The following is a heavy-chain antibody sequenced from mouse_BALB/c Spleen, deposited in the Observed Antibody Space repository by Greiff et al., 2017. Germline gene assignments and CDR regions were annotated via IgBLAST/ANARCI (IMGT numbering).Heavy chain of an antibody. Sequence: VQLQQSGPGLVAPSQSLSITCTVSGFSLTGYGVNWVRQPPGKGLEWLGMIWGDGSTDYNSALKSRLSISKDNSKSQVFLKMNSLQTDDTARYYCASSLITTAGSWFAYWGQGTLVTVSA. CDR2: IWGDGST. V-gene: IGHV2-6-7*01. CDR1: GFSLTGYG. CDR3: ASSLITTAGSWFAY. D-gene: IGHD1-2*01. J-gene: IGHJ3*01.